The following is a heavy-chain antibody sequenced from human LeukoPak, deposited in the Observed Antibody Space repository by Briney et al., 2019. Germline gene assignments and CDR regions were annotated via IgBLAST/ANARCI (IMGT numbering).Heavy chain of an antibody. CDR1: GFTFSSYW. D-gene: IGHD6-19*01. CDR3: ARGLRYSTGWYYFDY. J-gene: IGHJ4*02. V-gene: IGHV3-7*03. CDR2: IKQDGSEK. Sequence: GALRLSCAASGFTFSSYWMSWVCQAPGKGLEWVANIKQDGSEKYYVDSVKGRFTISRDNSKNTLYLQMNCLRAEDTAVYPCARGLRYSTGWYYFDYWGQGTLVTVSS.